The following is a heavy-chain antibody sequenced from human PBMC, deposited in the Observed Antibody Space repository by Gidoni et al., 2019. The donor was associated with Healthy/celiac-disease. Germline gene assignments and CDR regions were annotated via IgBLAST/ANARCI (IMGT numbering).Heavy chain of an antibody. CDR1: GGTFRSNA. Sequence: QVQLVQSGAEVKKPGSSVKVCCKASGGTFRSNATSWVRQAPGHGLEWMGGIIPIFGTANYAQKFQGIVTITADESTSTAYMELSSLRSEDTAVYYCARDRRDCGGDCYRYYFDYWGQGTLVTVSS. J-gene: IGHJ4*02. CDR3: ARDRRDCGGDCYRYYFDY. D-gene: IGHD2-21*02. CDR2: IIPIFGTA. V-gene: IGHV1-69*01.